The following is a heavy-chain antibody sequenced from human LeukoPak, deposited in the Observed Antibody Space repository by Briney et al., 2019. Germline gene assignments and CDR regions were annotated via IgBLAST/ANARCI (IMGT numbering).Heavy chain of an antibody. J-gene: IGHJ4*02. D-gene: IGHD2-8*02. CDR3: ARAQLYWEYYFAY. V-gene: IGHV1-69*13. CDR1: GGTFSAYV. CDR2: ITPIFGSA. Sequence: GASVKVSCKASGGTFSAYVISWVRQAPGQGLELMGGITPIFGSATYAQKFQGRVTITADESTSTGYMELSSLRSEDTAMYYCARAQLYWEYYFAYWGQGTLVTVSS.